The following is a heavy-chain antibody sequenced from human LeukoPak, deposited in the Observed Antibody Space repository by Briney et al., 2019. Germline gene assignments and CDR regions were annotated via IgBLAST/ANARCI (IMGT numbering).Heavy chain of an antibody. CDR1: GGSISSYY. CDR2: IYYSGST. Sequence: PSETLSLTCTVSGGSISSYYWSWIRQPPGKGLEWIGYIYYSGSTNYNPSLKSRVTISVDTSKNQFSLKLSSVSAADTAVYYCARLQYSGSFPSSWFDFWGQGTLVTVSS. D-gene: IGHD1-26*01. J-gene: IGHJ5*01. CDR3: ARLQYSGSFPSSWFDF. V-gene: IGHV4-59*08.